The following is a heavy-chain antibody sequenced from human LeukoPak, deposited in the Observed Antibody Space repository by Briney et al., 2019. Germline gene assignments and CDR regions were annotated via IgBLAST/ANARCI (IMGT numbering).Heavy chain of an antibody. D-gene: IGHD4-17*01. J-gene: IGHJ4*02. CDR3: AKVSLTTVPVDY. Sequence: WGALGLSCAAPGFTFSSYAMSWVRQAPGKGLGWVSAISGSGGSTYYADSVKGRFTISRDNSKNTLYLQMNSLRAEDAAVYYCAKVSLTTVPVDYWGQGTLVTVSS. V-gene: IGHV3-23*01. CDR1: GFTFSSYA. CDR2: ISGSGGST.